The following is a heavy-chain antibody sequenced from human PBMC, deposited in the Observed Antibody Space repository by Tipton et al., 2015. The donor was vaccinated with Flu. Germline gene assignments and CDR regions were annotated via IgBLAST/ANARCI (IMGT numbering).Heavy chain of an antibody. J-gene: IGHJ4*02. D-gene: IGHD3-22*01. CDR3: ARDPAGYYDNSAYYIFDY. V-gene: IGHV3-53*01. CDR2: IYSGGST. Sequence: QLVQSGGGLIQPGGSLRLSCAASGFTVSSNYMSWVRQAPGKGLEWVSVIYSGGSTYYADSVKGRFTISRDNSKNTLYLQMNSLRAEDTAVYYCARDPAGYYDNSAYYIFDYWGQGTLVTVSS. CDR1: GFTVSSNY.